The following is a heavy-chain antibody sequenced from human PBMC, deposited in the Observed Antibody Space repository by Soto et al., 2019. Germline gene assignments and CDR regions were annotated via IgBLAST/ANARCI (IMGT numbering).Heavy chain of an antibody. J-gene: IGHJ4*02. CDR1: DFTFTNYA. Sequence: SLRLSCAASDFTFTNYAMTWVRQAPGKGLEWVSDISGSGGSTYYADSVKGRFTISRDNSENTLYLHMHSLRADDTAVYYCAKDGPGPTVTTRGTFFDYWGQGTLVTVSS. D-gene: IGHD4-17*01. V-gene: IGHV3-23*01. CDR3: AKDGPGPTVTTRGTFFDY. CDR2: ISGSGGST.